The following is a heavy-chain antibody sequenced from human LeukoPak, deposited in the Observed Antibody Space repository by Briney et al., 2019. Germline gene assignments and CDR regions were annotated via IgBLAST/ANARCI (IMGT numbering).Heavy chain of an antibody. V-gene: IGHV3-43D*03. Sequence: PGGSLRLSCAASGFTFDDYAIHWVRQAPGKGLEWVSLISWDGDNTYYADSVKGRFTISRDNSKNSLYLQMNSLRAEDTALYYCANGPYGGNSGWGWGPFDYWGQGTLVTVSS. D-gene: IGHD4-23*01. CDR2: ISWDGDNT. CDR1: GFTFDDYA. J-gene: IGHJ4*02. CDR3: ANGPYGGNSGWGWGPFDY.